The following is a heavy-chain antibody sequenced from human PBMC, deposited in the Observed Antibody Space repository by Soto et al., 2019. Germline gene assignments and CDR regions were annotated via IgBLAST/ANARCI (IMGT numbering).Heavy chain of an antibody. CDR1: VYSFTSYW. Sequence: GESLKISCKGSVYSFTSYWIGWVRQMPGKGLEWMGIIYPGDSDTRYSPSFQGQVTISADKSISTAYLQWSSLKASDTAMYYCARRSMYAVVDNGMGVWGQGTTVTVSS. CDR2: IYPGDSDT. CDR3: ARRSMYAVVDNGMGV. J-gene: IGHJ6*02. V-gene: IGHV5-51*01. D-gene: IGHD2-15*01.